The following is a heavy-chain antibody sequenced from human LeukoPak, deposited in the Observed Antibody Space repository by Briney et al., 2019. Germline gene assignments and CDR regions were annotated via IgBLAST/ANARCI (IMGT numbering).Heavy chain of an antibody. CDR1: GGSISSGGYY. V-gene: IGHV4-30-2*01. CDR2: IYHSGST. CDR3: ARDRHTAMARLYYYYMDV. Sequence: PSETLSLTCTVSGGSISSGGYYWSWIRQPPGKGLEWIGYIYHSGSTYYNPSLKSRVTISVDTSKNQFSLKLSSVTAADTAVYYCARDRHTAMARLYYYYMDVWGKGTTVTVSS. D-gene: IGHD5-18*01. J-gene: IGHJ6*03.